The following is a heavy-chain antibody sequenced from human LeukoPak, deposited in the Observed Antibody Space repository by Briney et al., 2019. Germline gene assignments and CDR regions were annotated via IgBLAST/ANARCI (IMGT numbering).Heavy chain of an antibody. Sequence: GESLQISCQGSGYSFTSNWIAWVRQMPGKGLEWMGIIYPGDSDTRYSPSFQGQVTISADKSISTTYLQWSSLKASDTAMYYCAKEGTTVVRRGYGMDVWGQGTSVTVSS. CDR3: AKEGTTVVRRGYGMDV. J-gene: IGHJ6*02. CDR2: IYPGDSDT. V-gene: IGHV5-51*01. CDR1: GYSFTSNW. D-gene: IGHD4-23*01.